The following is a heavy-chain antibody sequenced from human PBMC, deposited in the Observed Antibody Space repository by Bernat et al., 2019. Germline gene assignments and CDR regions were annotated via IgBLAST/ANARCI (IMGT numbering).Heavy chain of an antibody. CDR1: GFSLSTSGMC. J-gene: IGHJ4*02. Sequence: QVTLRESGPALVKPTQTLTLTCTFSGFSLSTSGMCVSWIRQPPGKALEWLARIDWDDDKYYSTSLKTRLTISKDTSKNQVVLTMTNMDPVDTATYHCARTNGELLPFAFDYWGQGTLVTVSS. D-gene: IGHD3-10*01. CDR2: IDWDDDK. V-gene: IGHV2-70*15. CDR3: ARTNGELLPFAFDY.